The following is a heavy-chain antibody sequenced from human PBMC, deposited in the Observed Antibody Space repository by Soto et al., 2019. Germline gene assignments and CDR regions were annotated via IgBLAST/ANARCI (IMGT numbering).Heavy chain of an antibody. V-gene: IGHV1-69*12. CDR3: ARAVEQSYYYYGMDV. CDR2: IIPIFGTA. CDR1: GGTFSSYG. Sequence: QVQLVQSGAEVKKPGSSVKVSCKASGGTFSSYGISWVRQAPGQRLEWMGGIIPIFGTANYAQKFQGRVTITADESTSTAYMELSRLRSEDTAVYACARAVEQSYYYYGMDVWGQGNTVTVSS. J-gene: IGHJ6*02.